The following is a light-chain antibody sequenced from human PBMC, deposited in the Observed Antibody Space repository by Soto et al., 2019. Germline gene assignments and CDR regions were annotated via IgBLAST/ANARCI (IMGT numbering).Light chain of an antibody. J-gene: IGKJ1*01. Sequence: EVVMTQSPASLSASPGERVTLSCRASQNIRSNLAWYQQKLGQAPRLLIYGASTRATGIPARFSGSGSGTEFTLTISSLQPEDFATYYCQQSFSSRWTFGQGTKVDIK. CDR2: GAS. CDR1: QNIRSN. CDR3: QQSFSSRWT. V-gene: IGKV3-15*01.